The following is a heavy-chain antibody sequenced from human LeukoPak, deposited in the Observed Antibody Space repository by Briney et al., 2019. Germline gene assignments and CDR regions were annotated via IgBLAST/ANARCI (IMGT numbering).Heavy chain of an antibody. CDR1: GYSINSAYY. CDR3: ARVSAGAYYFDY. Sequence: PSETLSLTCAVSGYSINSAYYWGWIRQPPGKGLEWIGTISHSGSTYYNPSLKSRVTISVDTSKNQFSLKLSSVTAADTAVYYCARVSAGAYYFDYWGQGTLVTVSS. J-gene: IGHJ4*02. V-gene: IGHV4-38-2*01. CDR2: ISHSGST. D-gene: IGHD6-19*01.